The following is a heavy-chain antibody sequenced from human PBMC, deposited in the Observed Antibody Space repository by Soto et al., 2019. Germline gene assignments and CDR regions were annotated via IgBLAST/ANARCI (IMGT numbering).Heavy chain of an antibody. CDR1: GFTFSGSA. J-gene: IGHJ6*03. CDR3: TRPAVTTRIDYYYYMDV. D-gene: IGHD4-17*01. V-gene: IGHV3-73*01. CDR2: IRSKANSYAT. Sequence: GGSLRLSCAASGFTFSGSAMHWVRQASGKGLEWVGRIRSKANSYATAYAASVKGRFTISRDDSKNTAYLQMNSLKTEDTAVYYCTRPAVTTRIDYYYYMDVWGKGTTVTVSS.